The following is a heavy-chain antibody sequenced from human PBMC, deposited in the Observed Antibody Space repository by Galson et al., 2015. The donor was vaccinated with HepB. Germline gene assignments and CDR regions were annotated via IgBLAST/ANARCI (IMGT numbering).Heavy chain of an antibody. D-gene: IGHD1-7*01. Sequence: SLRLSCAASGFTFSSYAMHRVRQAPGKGLECVAVISYDGSNKYYADSVKGRFTISRDNSKNTLYLQMNSLRAEDKAVYYCARDTYNWNYKGAFDIWGQGTMVTVSS. CDR1: GFTFSSYA. V-gene: IGHV3-30-3*01. CDR2: ISYDGSNK. CDR3: ARDTYNWNYKGAFDI. J-gene: IGHJ3*02.